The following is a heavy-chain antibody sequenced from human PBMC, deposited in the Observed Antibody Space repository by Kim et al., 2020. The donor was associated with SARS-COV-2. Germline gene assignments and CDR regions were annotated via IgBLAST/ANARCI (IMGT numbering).Heavy chain of an antibody. CDR1: GFTFSSYW. Sequence: GGSLRLSCAASGFTFSSYWMSWVRQAPGKGLEWVANIKQDGSEKYYVDSVKGRFTISRENAKNSLYLQMNSLRAEDTAVYYCARDEGSGDSGSPYYYYYYGMDVWGQGNTVTVSS. V-gene: IGHV3-7*01. CDR2: IKQDGSEK. J-gene: IGHJ6*02. D-gene: IGHD1-26*01. CDR3: ARDEGSGDSGSPYYYYYYGMDV.